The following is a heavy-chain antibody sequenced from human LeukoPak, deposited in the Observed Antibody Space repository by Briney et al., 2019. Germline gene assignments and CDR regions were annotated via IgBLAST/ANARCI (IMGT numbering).Heavy chain of an antibody. D-gene: IGHD5-12*01. CDR3: ARGGPPARPFDI. CDR1: GFTFSTYS. CDR2: ISGSSSYI. Sequence: PGGSLRLSCAASGFTFSTYSMNWVRQAPGKGLEWVSSISGSSSYIYYADSVKGRFTISRDNAKNSLFLQMISLRAEDTAVYYCARGGPPARPFDIWGQGTMVTVSP. J-gene: IGHJ3*02. V-gene: IGHV3-21*01.